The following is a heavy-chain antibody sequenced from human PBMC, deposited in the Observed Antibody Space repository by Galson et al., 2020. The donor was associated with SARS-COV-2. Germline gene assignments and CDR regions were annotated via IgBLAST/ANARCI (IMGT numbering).Heavy chain of an antibody. CDR2: VYASGTT. CDR3: ARNRGALNYEGSYYYSFGLDV. D-gene: IGHD3-22*01. V-gene: IGHV4-61*02. Sequence: SETLSLTCSVSGGSISNDKYYWSWIRQPAGKALEWIGRVYASGTTDSNPPISSRLTILVDTSKNQFSLKLTSVTAADSAVYFCARNRGALNYEGSYYYSFGLDVWGQGTTVTVSS. J-gene: IGHJ6*02. CDR1: GGSISNDKYY.